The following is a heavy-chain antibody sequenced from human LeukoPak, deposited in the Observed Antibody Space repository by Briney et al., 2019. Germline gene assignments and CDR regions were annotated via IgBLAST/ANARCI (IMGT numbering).Heavy chain of an antibody. V-gene: IGHV1-46*03. J-gene: IGHJ4*02. CDR1: GYTFTSYY. D-gene: IGHD3-10*01. Sequence: ASVKVSCKASGYTFTSYYMHWVRQAPGQGLEWMGIINPSGGSTSYAQKFQGRVTMTRDTSTSTVYMGLSSLRSEDTAVYYCASGGSGDYFDYWGQGTLVTVSS. CDR2: INPSGGST. CDR3: ASGGSGDYFDY.